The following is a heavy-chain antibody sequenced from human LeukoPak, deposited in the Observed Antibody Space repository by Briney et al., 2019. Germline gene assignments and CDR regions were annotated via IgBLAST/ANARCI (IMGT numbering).Heavy chain of an antibody. CDR1: GYTFTSYG. V-gene: IGHV1-18*01. J-gene: IGHJ6*02. Sequence: ASVKVSCKASGYTFTSYGISWVRQAPGQGLEWMGWISAYNGNTNYAQKLQGRVTMTTDTSTSTAYMELRSLRSDDTAVYYCARERTAVAGTEFYYYGMDVWGQGTTVTVSS. D-gene: IGHD6-19*01. CDR2: ISAYNGNT. CDR3: ARERTAVAGTEFYYYGMDV.